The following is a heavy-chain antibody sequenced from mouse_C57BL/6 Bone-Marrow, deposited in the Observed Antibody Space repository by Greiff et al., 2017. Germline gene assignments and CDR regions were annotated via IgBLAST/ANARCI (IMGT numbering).Heavy chain of an antibody. J-gene: IGHJ4*01. CDR1: GYTFTSYW. CDR2: IDPSDSYT. CDR3: ARWAMDY. Sequence: QVQLQQPGAELVMPGASVKLSCKASGYTFTSYWMHWVKQRPGQGLEWIGEIDPSDSYTNYNQKFKGKSTLTVDKSSSTAYIQLRSLTSEDSAVYYCARWAMDYWGQGTSVTVSS. V-gene: IGHV1-69*01.